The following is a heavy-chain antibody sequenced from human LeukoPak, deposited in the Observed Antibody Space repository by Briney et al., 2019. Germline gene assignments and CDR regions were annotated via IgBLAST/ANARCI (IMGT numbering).Heavy chain of an antibody. CDR3: AREPQGSGSYATGFDP. CDR2: INPNSGGT. J-gene: IGHJ5*02. CDR1: GYTFTGYY. D-gene: IGHD1-26*01. Sequence: ASVKVSCKASGYTFTGYYMHWVRQAPGQGLEWMGWINPNSGGTNYAQKFQGWVTMTRDTSISTAYMELSRLRSDDTAVYYCAREPQGSGSYATGFDPWGQGTLVTVSS. V-gene: IGHV1-2*04.